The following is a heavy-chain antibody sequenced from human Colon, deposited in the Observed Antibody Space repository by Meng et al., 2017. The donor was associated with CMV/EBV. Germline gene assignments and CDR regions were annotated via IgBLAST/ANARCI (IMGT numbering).Heavy chain of an antibody. CDR2: IYSDGNT. D-gene: IGHD3-3*01. J-gene: IGHJ4*02. Sequence: VPRVESGVNLVQPGGSLRLSCAASGFTVSTDYMSWVRQAPGKGLEWVSVIYSDGNTYYADSVKGRFTISRDNSKNTLYLQMNSLRVEDTAVYYCGTFGGDFDYWGQGTLVTVSS. V-gene: IGHV3-66*01. CDR1: GFTVSTDY. CDR3: GTFGGDFDY.